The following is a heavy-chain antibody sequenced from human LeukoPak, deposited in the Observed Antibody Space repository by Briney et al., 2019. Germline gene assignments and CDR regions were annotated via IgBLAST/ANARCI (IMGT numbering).Heavy chain of an antibody. CDR2: IIPIFGTA. CDR1: GYTFTSYG. J-gene: IGHJ4*02. V-gene: IGHV1-69*13. CDR3: ARGLAVADPFDY. D-gene: IGHD6-19*01. Sequence: SVKVSCKASGYTFTSYGISWVRQAPGQGLEWMGGIIPIFGTANYAQKFQGRVTITADESTSTAYMELSSLRSEDTAVYYCARGLAVADPFDYWGQGTLVTVSS.